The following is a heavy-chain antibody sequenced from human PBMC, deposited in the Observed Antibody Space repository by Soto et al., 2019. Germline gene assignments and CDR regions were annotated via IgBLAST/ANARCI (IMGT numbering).Heavy chain of an antibody. D-gene: IGHD1-26*01. Sequence: PSETLSLTCTVSVGSISSGDYYWSWILQPPGKGLEWIAYIHNSVSTHYNPSLKSRVTISVDTSKNQFSLKLSSVTAADTAVYYCARPRYSGSYFFDYWGQGILVTVSS. J-gene: IGHJ4*02. CDR3: ARPRYSGSYFFDY. CDR2: IHNSVST. V-gene: IGHV4-30-4*01. CDR1: VGSISSGDYY.